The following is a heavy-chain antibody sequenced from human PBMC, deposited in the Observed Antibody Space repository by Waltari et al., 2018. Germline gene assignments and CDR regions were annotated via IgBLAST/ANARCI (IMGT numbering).Heavy chain of an antibody. Sequence: QVQLVQSGAEVKKPGASVKVSCKASGYTFTGYYMHWVRQAPGQGLEWRVGLNPKRAGKKQARNFQGRVTTTGNTTIGTASMDLGRLSSDDTAVYYCARWNYYDIGGNSHDYGAQVTLVTASS. V-gene: IGHV1-2*02. D-gene: IGHD3-22*01. CDR3: ARWNYYDIGGNSHDY. J-gene: IGHJ4*02. CDR1: GYTFTGYY. CDR2: LNPKRAGK.